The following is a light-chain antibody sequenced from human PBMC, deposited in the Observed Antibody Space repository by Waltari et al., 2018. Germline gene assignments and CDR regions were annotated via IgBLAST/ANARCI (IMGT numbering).Light chain of an antibody. CDR1: QSISSY. V-gene: IGKV1-39*01. CDR3: QQSYSTSPT. Sequence: DIQMTQSPSSLSASVEDRVTITCRASQSISSYLNWYQQKPGKAPKLLIYAASSLQSGVPSRFSGSGSGTDFTLTISRLQPEDFAAYYCQQSYSTSPTFGQGTKVEIK. CDR2: AAS. J-gene: IGKJ1*01.